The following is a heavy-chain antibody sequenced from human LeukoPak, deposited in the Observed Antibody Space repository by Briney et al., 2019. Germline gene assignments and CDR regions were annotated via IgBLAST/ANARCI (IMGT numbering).Heavy chain of an antibody. V-gene: IGHV3-23*01. J-gene: IGHJ4*02. CDR2: ITGSGGGT. CDR1: GFRFRDYW. D-gene: IGHD2-8*01. CDR3: AKKFLVSAGGPSFDH. Sequence: GGSLRLSCAASGFRFRDYWMDWLRQAPGKGLEWVSGITGSGGGTYYADSVKGRFTISRDNSKNTLYLQMNSLRAEDTAVYYCAKKFLVSAGGPSFDHWGQGTLVTVSS.